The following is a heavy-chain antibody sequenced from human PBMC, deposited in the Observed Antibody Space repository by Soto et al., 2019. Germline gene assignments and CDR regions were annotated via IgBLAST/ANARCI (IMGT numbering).Heavy chain of an antibody. CDR2: MEPSSGRT. D-gene: IGHD1-26*01. CDR3: ARGVTAGVDY. V-gene: IGHV1-8*01. J-gene: IGHJ4*02. Sequence: ASVKVSCKASGYSFTSLDINWVRQTAGQGLEWMGWMEPSSGRTGYAQKFHDRVTMTSDTSINTAYMELTTLTSDDTAFYYCARGVTAGVDYWGQGTLVTVSS. CDR1: GYSFTSLD.